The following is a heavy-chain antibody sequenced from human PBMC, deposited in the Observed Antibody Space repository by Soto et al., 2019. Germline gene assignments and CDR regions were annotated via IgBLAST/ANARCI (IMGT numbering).Heavy chain of an antibody. D-gene: IGHD5-18*01. V-gene: IGHV3-48*01. CDR2: ISSSSSTI. Sequence: EVQLVESGGGLVQPGGSLRLSCAASGFTFSSYSMNWVRQAPGKGLEWASYISSSSSTIYYADSVKGRFTISRDNAKNSLYLQMNSLRAEDTAVYYCARAWVVPTWIQAGRYGAVWGQGTTVTVSS. J-gene: IGHJ6*02. CDR1: GFTFSSYS. CDR3: ARAWVVPTWIQAGRYGAV.